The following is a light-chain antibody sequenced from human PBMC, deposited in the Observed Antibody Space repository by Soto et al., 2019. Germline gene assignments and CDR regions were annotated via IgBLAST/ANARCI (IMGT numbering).Light chain of an antibody. J-gene: IGLJ1*01. Sequence: QSVLTQPPSASGSPGQSVTISCTGASSDVGGYNYVSWYQQHPGKAPKLMIYEVTKRPSGVPDRRSGSKSGNAASLTVSGLQPDYQAAYFCSPYAGRHIHYVFGPGTKLTVL. CDR2: EVT. CDR1: SSDVGGYNY. CDR3: SPYAGRHIHYV. V-gene: IGLV2-8*01.